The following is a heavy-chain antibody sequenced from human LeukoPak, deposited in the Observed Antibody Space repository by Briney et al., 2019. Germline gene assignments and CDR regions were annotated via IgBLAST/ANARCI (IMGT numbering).Heavy chain of an antibody. Sequence: PSETLSLTCTVSGGPISSGGYYWSWIRQHPGKGLEWIGYIYYSGSTYYNPSLKSRVTISVDTSKNQFSLKLSSVTAADTAVYYCARGRYYGVTMVRGVFYYFDYWGQGTLVTVSS. V-gene: IGHV4-31*03. D-gene: IGHD3-10*01. CDR1: GGPISSGGYY. CDR3: ARGRYYGVTMVRGVFYYFDY. J-gene: IGHJ4*02. CDR2: IYYSGST.